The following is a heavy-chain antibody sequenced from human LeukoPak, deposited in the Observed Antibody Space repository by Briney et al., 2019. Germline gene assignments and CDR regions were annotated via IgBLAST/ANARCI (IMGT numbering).Heavy chain of an antibody. Sequence: GESLKISCKGSGYSFTSYWIGWVRQMPGKGLEWMGIIYPGDSDTRYSPSFQGQVTISADKSISTAYLQWSSLKASDTAMYYCAXXLGPVRYYCYGMDVWGQGTTVTVSS. J-gene: IGHJ6*02. V-gene: IGHV5-51*01. CDR3: AXXLGPVRYYCYGMDV. CDR1: GYSFTSYW. CDR2: IYPGDSDT.